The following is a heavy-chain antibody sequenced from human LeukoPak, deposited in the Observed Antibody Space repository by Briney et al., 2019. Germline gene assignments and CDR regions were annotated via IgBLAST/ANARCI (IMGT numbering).Heavy chain of an antibody. Sequence: PSETLSLTCTVSGGSISSGSYYWSWIRQPAGKGLEWIGRFYTSGSTNYNPSLKSRVTISVDTSKNQFSLKLSSVTAADTAVYYCASTVRYYNAFDIWGQGTMVTVSS. CDR2: FYTSGST. CDR1: GGSISSGSYY. CDR3: ASTVRYYNAFDI. J-gene: IGHJ3*02. D-gene: IGHD3-9*01. V-gene: IGHV4-61*02.